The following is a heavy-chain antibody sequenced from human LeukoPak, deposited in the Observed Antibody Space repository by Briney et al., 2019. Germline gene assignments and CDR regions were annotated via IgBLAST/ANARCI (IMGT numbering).Heavy chain of an antibody. D-gene: IGHD3-3*01. CDR1: GFTFSSYA. Sequence: GGSLRLSCAASGFTFSSYAMHWVRQAPGKGLEWVAVISYDGSNKYYADSVKGRFTISRDNSKNTLYLQMSSLRVEDTATYYCAKALSIFGVDVEYYFDSWGQGTLVTVSS. J-gene: IGHJ4*02. CDR2: ISYDGSNK. CDR3: AKALSIFGVDVEYYFDS. V-gene: IGHV3-30-3*01.